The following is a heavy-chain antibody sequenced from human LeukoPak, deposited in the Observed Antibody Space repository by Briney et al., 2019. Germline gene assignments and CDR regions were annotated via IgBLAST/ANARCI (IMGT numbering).Heavy chain of an antibody. CDR3: AKMAGVVPATFDY. CDR1: GFTFSSYG. Sequence: GGSLRLSCAASGFTFSSYGMHWVRQAPGKGLEWVAVISYDGSNKYYADSVKGRFTISRDNSKNTLYLQMNSMRAEDTAVYYCAKMAGVVPATFDYWGQGTLVSVSS. D-gene: IGHD6-19*01. CDR2: ISYDGSNK. V-gene: IGHV3-30*18. J-gene: IGHJ4*02.